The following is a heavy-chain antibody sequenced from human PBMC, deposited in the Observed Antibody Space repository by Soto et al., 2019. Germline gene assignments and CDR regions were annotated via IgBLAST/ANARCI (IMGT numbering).Heavy chain of an antibody. CDR2: VYWNDDK. CDR1: GISLSTSGVG. V-gene: IGHV2-5*01. D-gene: IGHD1-1*01. Sequence: SGPTLVNPTQTLTLTCTLSGISLSTSGVGLGWIRPTPGKALEWLALVYWNDDKHYSPSLKSRLTITKDTSKNQAILTMTNMDPVDTATYYCARGLATLPVFAFDIWGQGTVVTVS. CDR3: ARGLATLPVFAFDI. J-gene: IGHJ3*02.